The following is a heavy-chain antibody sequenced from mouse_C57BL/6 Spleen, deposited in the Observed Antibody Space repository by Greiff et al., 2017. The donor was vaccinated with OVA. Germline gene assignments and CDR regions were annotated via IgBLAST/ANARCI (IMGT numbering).Heavy chain of an antibody. Sequence: QVQLKESGPELVQPGASVQISCTASGYAFSSSWMNWVKQRPGKGLEWIGRIYPGDGDTNYNGKFKGKATLTADQSSSTAYMQLSSLTSEDSAVYFCARGATDWFAYWGQGTLVTVSA. V-gene: IGHV1-82*01. CDR1: GYAFSSSW. D-gene: IGHD3-1*01. CDR3: ARGATDWFAY. J-gene: IGHJ3*01. CDR2: IYPGDGDT.